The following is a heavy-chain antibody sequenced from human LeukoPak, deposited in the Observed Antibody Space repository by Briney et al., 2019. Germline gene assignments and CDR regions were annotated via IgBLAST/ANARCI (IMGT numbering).Heavy chain of an antibody. CDR1: GFTFSSYA. V-gene: IGHV3-23*01. CDR2: INGGGVNT. Sequence: GRSLRLSCAASGFTFSSYAMSWVRQAPGKGLEWVSTINGGGVNTHYADSVGGRFTISRDNSKNTLFLQMNSLRDEDTAVYYCAKDLYSNYGPADYWGQGNLVTVSS. D-gene: IGHD4-11*01. CDR3: AKDLYSNYGPADY. J-gene: IGHJ4*02.